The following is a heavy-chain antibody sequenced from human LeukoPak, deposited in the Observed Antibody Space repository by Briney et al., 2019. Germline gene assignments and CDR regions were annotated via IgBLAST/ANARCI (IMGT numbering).Heavy chain of an antibody. J-gene: IGHJ3*02. CDR2: ISWNSGSI. V-gene: IGHV3-9*01. CDR1: GFTFDDYA. CDR3: ARDLGAAVAFDI. D-gene: IGHD3-10*01. Sequence: GGSLRLSCAASGFTFDDYAMHWVRQAPGKGLEWVSGISWNSGSIGYADSVKGRFTISRDNAKNSLYLQMNSLRAEDTAVYYCARDLGAAVAFDIWGQGTMVTVSS.